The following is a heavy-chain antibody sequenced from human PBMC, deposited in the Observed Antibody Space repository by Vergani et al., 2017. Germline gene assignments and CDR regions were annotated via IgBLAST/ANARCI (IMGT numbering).Heavy chain of an antibody. V-gene: IGHV1-2*02. J-gene: IGHJ6*02. D-gene: IGHD1-20*01. Sequence: QVQLVQSGAEVKKPGASVKVSCKASGYTFTGYYMHWVRQAPGQGLEWMGWINPNSGGTNYAQKFQGRVTMTRDTSISTAYMELSRLRSVDTAVYYCASDNSDDSYYYYYGMDVWGQGTTVTVSS. CDR1: GYTFTGYY. CDR3: ASDNSDDSYYYYYGMDV. CDR2: INPNSGGT.